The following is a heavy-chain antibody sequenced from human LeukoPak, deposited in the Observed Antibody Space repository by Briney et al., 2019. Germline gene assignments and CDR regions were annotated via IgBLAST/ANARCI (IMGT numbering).Heavy chain of an antibody. CDR1: GFTFSSYA. V-gene: IGHV3-23*01. CDR2: ISGSGGST. J-gene: IGHJ4*02. CDR3: AKWYFDSSGLFDY. D-gene: IGHD3-22*01. Sequence: PGGSLRLSCAASGFTFSSYAMSWVRQAPGKGLEWVSPISGSGGSTYYADSVKGRFTISRDNSKNTLYLQMNSLRAEDTAVYYCAKWYFDSSGLFDYWGQGTLVTVSS.